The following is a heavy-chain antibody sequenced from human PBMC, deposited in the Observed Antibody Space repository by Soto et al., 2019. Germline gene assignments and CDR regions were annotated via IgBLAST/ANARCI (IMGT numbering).Heavy chain of an antibody. CDR1: GGSISSSSYY. V-gene: IGHV4-39*01. CDR3: ARHLGSREYYYYYGMDV. D-gene: IGHD6-13*01. CDR2: IYYSGST. Sequence: ASETLSLTCTVSGGSISSSSYYWGWIRQPPGKGLEWIGSIYYSGSTYYNPSLKSRVTISVDTSKNQFSLKLSSVTAADTAVYYCARHLGSREYYYYYGMDVWGQGTTVTVSS. J-gene: IGHJ6*02.